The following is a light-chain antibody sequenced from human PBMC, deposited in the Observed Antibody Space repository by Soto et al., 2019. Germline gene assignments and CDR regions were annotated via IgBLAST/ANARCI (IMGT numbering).Light chain of an antibody. CDR3: QQSYGNPIT. CDR2: VAS. Sequence: DIQMTQSPSSLSASLGDRVTITCRASQSISRYLNWYQQKPGKAPNLLIYVASSLQSEVPLRFSGSGSGTDFTLTITSLQPEDFATYYCQQSYGNPITFGQGTGLEIK. J-gene: IGKJ5*01. V-gene: IGKV1-39*01. CDR1: QSISRY.